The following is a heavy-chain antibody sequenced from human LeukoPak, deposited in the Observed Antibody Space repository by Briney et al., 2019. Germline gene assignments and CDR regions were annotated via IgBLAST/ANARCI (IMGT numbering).Heavy chain of an antibody. V-gene: IGHV3-23*01. Sequence: LPGGSLRLSCAASGFNFSSYAMSWVRQAPGKGLEWVSAISGSGGSTYYADSVKGRFTISRGNSKNTLYLQMNSLRAEDTAVYYCAKGVVVAPDVTPFDYWGQGTLVTVSS. CDR2: ISGSGGST. J-gene: IGHJ4*02. CDR1: GFNFSSYA. CDR3: AKGVVVAPDVTPFDY. D-gene: IGHD2-2*01.